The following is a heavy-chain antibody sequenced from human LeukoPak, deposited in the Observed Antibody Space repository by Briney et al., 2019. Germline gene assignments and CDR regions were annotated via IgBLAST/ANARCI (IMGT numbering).Heavy chain of an antibody. V-gene: IGHV3-20*04. Sequence: GGSPRLSCAASGFTFDDYGMSWVRLAPGKGLEWVSGINWNGGSTGYADSVKGRFTISRDNAKNSLYLQMNSLRAEDTALYYCARDQGLSSYYYYMDVWGKGTTVTVSS. CDR3: ARDQGLSSYYYYMDV. J-gene: IGHJ6*03. D-gene: IGHD3/OR15-3a*01. CDR1: GFTFDDYG. CDR2: INWNGGST.